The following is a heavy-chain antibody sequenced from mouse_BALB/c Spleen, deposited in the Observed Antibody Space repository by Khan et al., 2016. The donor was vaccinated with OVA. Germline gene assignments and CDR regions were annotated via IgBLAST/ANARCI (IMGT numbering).Heavy chain of an antibody. D-gene: IGHD1-1*01. Sequence: EVQLQESGPGLVKPSQSLSLTCTVTGYSITSDYAWNWIRQFPGNKLEWMGFISYSGNTNYNPSLKSRISITRDTSKHQFFLQLNSVTTEDTATYYCARVYGGDCDYWGQGTTLTGSS. CDR1: GYSITSDYA. CDR2: ISYSGNT. J-gene: IGHJ2*01. V-gene: IGHV3-2*02. CDR3: ARVYGGDCDY.